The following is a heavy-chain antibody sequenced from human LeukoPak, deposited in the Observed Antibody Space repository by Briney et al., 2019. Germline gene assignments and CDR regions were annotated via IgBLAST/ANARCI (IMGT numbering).Heavy chain of an antibody. Sequence: SETLSLTCTVSGASVSSDYWSWIRQSPGKGLEWIGYIYHSGHTMSNPSLKSRFSLSLDTSNNQFFLKLSSVTAADTAVYYCARHPFQYPFDHWGQGTVVSVSS. V-gene: IGHV4-59*08. CDR1: GASVSSDY. J-gene: IGHJ5*02. CDR2: IYHSGHT. D-gene: IGHD2/OR15-2a*01. CDR3: ARHPFQYPFDH.